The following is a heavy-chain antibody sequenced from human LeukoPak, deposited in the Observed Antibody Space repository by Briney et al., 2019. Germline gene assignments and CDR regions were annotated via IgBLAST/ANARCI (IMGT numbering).Heavy chain of an antibody. V-gene: IGHV4-4*07. D-gene: IGHD3-10*01. CDR1: GGSISSYY. CDR3: TRGKITMVRGVITGYWFDP. CDR2: IYTSGST. J-gene: IGHJ5*02. Sequence: PSETLSLTCTVSGGSISSYYWSWIRQPAGKGLEWIGRIYTSGSTNYNPSLKSRVTMSVDTSKNQFSLKLSSVTAADTAVYYCTRGKITMVRGVITGYWFDPWGQGTLVTVSS.